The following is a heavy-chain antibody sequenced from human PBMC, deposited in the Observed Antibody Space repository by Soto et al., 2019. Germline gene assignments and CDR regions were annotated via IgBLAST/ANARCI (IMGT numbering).Heavy chain of an antibody. CDR3: AKDKIYSYGNFDY. Sequence: QSGGSLRLSCEAFGFTFSNYAMSWVRQAPGQGLEWVSSISGSSGSTHYADSVKGRFTISRDNSKNTLYLQMNSLRAEDTAVYFCAKDKIYSYGNFDYWGQGTLVTVSS. D-gene: IGHD5-18*01. V-gene: IGHV3-23*01. CDR2: ISGSSGST. J-gene: IGHJ4*02. CDR1: GFTFSNYA.